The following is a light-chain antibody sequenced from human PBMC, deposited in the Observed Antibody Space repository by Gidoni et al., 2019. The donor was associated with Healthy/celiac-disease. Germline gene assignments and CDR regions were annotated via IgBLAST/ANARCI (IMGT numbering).Light chain of an antibody. Sequence: EIVFTQSQGTLSLSPGERATLSCRASQSVSSSYLACYQQKPGQAPRLLIYGASNRATGIPDRFSGSGSGKDFTLTISRLEPEDFAVYYCQQYGSSFGGGTKVEIK. J-gene: IGKJ4*01. CDR1: QSVSSSY. CDR3: QQYGSS. CDR2: GAS. V-gene: IGKV3-20*01.